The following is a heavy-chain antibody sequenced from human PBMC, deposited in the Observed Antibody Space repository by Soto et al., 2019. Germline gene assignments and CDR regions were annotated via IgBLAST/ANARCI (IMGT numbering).Heavy chain of an antibody. J-gene: IGHJ3*02. V-gene: IGHV5-51*01. CDR2: IYPGDSDT. D-gene: IGHD3-22*01. Sequence: PXESLKISCKGSGYSFTSYWIGWVRQMPGKGLEWMGIIYPGDSDTRYSPSFQGQVTISADKSISTAYLQWSSLKASDTAMYYCARSDYYDRSGCPLLESFDIRDQGTMVTVS. CDR1: GYSFTSYW. CDR3: ARSDYYDRSGCPLLESFDI.